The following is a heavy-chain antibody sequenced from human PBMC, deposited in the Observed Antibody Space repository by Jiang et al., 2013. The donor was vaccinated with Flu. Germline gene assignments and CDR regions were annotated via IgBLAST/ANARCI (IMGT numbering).Heavy chain of an antibody. CDR2: IDWDDDK. CDR3: AHRVGRTGCFDY. J-gene: IGHJ4*02. D-gene: IGHD3/OR15-3a*01. Sequence: KPTQTLTLTCTFSGFSLSTSGMRVSWIRQPPGKALEWLARIDWDDDKRYSPSLKSRLTITKDTSKNQVVLTVTNMDPVDTATYYCAHRVGRTGCFDYWGQGTLVTVSS. CDR1: GFSLSTSGMR. V-gene: IGHV2-5*08.